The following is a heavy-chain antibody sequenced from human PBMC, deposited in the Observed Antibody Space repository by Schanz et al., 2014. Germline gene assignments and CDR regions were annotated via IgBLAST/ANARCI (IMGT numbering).Heavy chain of an antibody. CDR1: GGTFSSFG. CDR2: IIPILGIA. Sequence: VQLEQSGAEVKKPGSSVKVSCKASGGTFSSFGINWVRQAPGQGLEWMGRIIPILGIANYAQKFQGRVTNTADKSTSTVYMELNSLRSEDTAVYYCARTIAYGGSSGYFDYWGQGTLVTVSS. CDR3: ARTIAYGGSSGYFDY. V-gene: IGHV1-69*02. J-gene: IGHJ4*02. D-gene: IGHD4-17*01.